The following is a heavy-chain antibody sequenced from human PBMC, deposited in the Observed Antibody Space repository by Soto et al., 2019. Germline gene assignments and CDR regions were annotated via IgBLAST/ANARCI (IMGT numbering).Heavy chain of an antibody. CDR3: ARGPGASDYYFDY. J-gene: IGHJ4*02. D-gene: IGHD3-10*01. CDR2: IYYTGST. V-gene: IGHV4-59*02. Sequence: ETLSLTCSVAGCSVSSYWWSWIRQPPGKGLDWIGYIYYTGSTNYSPSLKGRVTISLDASKSQFSLKLTSVTAADTAVYYCARGPGASDYYFDYWGPGTLVTVSS. CDR1: GCSVSSYW.